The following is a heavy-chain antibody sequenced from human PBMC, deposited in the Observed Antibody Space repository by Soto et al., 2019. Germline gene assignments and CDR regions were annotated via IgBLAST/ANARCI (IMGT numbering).Heavy chain of an antibody. J-gene: IGHJ4*02. CDR2: INHSGST. D-gene: IGHD5-18*01. V-gene: IGHV4-34*01. CDR1: GGSFSGYY. CDR3: ARIYAGYNCDSG. Sequence: SETLSLTCAVYGGSFSGYYWSWIRQPPGKGLEWIGEINHSGSTNYNPSLKSRVTISVDTSKNQFSLKLISVTAADTAVYYCARIYAGYNCDSGWGQGTMVTVSS.